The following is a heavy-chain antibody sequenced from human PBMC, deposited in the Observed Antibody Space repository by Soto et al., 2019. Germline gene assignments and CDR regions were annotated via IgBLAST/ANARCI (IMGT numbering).Heavy chain of an antibody. Sequence: QVQLVQSGAEVKKPGSSVKVSCKACGGTFSSYAISWVRQAPGQGLEWMGGIIPIFGTANYAQKFQGRVTITADESTSTAYMELSSLRSEDMAVYYCARDYYDSSGYYAGYFQHWGQGTLVTVSS. CDR3: ARDYYDSSGYYAGYFQH. CDR1: GGTFSSYA. CDR2: IIPIFGTA. V-gene: IGHV1-69*12. D-gene: IGHD3-22*01. J-gene: IGHJ1*01.